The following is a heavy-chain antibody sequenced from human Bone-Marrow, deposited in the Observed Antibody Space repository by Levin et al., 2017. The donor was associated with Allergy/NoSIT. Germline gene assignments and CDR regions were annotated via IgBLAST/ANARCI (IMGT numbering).Heavy chain of an antibody. CDR1: GFTFSAYR. D-gene: IGHD5-12*01. CDR2: SKSDGSGT. V-gene: IGHV3-74*01. Sequence: GESLKISCAASGFTFSAYRMHWVRQAPGKGLVWVSRSKSDGSGTGYADSVEGRFTISRDNAKNTLFLQMNSLRAEDTAVYYCARDPGYNGHDWYFDLWGRGTLVTVSS. J-gene: IGHJ2*01. CDR3: ARDPGYNGHDWYFDL.